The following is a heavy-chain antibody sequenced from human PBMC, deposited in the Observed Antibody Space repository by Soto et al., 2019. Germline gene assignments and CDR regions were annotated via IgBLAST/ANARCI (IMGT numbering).Heavy chain of an antibody. J-gene: IGHJ5*02. Sequence: PGGSLRLSCAASGFTFSSYWMHWVRQAPGKGLVWVSRINSDGRSTSYADSVKGRFTISRDNVKNTLYLQMNSLRAEDTAVYYCARDYYDSSGYLNWFDPWGLGTLVTVSS. CDR3: ARDYYDSSGYLNWFDP. CDR2: INSDGRST. D-gene: IGHD3-22*01. V-gene: IGHV3-74*01. CDR1: GFTFSSYW.